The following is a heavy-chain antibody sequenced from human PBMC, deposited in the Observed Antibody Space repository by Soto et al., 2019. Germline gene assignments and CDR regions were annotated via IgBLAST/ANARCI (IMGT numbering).Heavy chain of an antibody. J-gene: IGHJ6*02. D-gene: IGHD3-10*01. CDR3: ARDAEYSGNGMDV. CDR2: ILNDGSNR. V-gene: IGHV3-33*01. Sequence: QVQLVESGGGVVQPGRSLRLSCAASEFTFSNYGMHWVRQAPGKGLEWVAVILNDGSNRYHADSVKDRFTISRDNSKNPLYLQMNSLRAEDTAVYYCARDAEYSGNGMDVWGQGTTVTVS. CDR1: EFTFSNYG.